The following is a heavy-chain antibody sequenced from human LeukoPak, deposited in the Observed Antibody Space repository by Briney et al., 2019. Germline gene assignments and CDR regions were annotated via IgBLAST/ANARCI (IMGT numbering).Heavy chain of an antibody. Sequence: GASVKVSCKASGYTFTSYDINWVRQATGQGLEWMGWMNPNSGNTGYAQKFQGRVTITRNTSISTAYMELSSLRSEDTAVYYCAKDDVVRGVRLAYWGQGTLVTVSS. D-gene: IGHD3-10*01. CDR2: MNPNSGNT. CDR3: AKDDVVRGVRLAY. CDR1: GYTFTSYD. J-gene: IGHJ4*02. V-gene: IGHV1-8*03.